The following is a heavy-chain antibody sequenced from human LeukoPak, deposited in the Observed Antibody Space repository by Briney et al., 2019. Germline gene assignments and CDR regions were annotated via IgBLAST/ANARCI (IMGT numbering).Heavy chain of an antibody. CDR3: ARDSIAVAGIDY. CDR1: GGSVSSCSYY. V-gene: IGHV4-61*01. J-gene: IGHJ4*02. CDR2: IYYSGST. Sequence: SETLSLTCTVSGGSVSSCSYYWSWIRQPPGKGLEWIGYIYYSGSTNYNPSLKSRVTISVDTSKNQFSLKLSSVTAADTAVYYCARDSIAVAGIDYWGQGTLVTVSS. D-gene: IGHD6-19*01.